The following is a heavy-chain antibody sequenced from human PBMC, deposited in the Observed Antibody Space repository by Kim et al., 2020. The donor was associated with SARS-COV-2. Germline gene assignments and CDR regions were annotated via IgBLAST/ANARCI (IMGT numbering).Heavy chain of an antibody. J-gene: IGHJ6*02. V-gene: IGHV1-3*01. D-gene: IGHD5-18*01. CDR2: INAGNGNT. Sequence: ASVKVSCKASGYTFTSYAMHWVRQAPGQRLEWMGWINAGNGNTKYSQKFQGRVTITSDTSASTAYMELSSLRSEDTAVYYCASPPEAAMAQYYYYGMDVWGQGTTVTVSS. CDR1: GYTFTSYA. CDR3: ASPPEAAMAQYYYYGMDV.